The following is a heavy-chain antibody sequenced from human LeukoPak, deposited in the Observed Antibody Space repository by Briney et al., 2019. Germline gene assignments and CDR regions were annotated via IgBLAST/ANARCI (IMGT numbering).Heavy chain of an antibody. CDR1: GFTFSSYA. CDR3: ARDRSTIPRVYGSRSHRPTIDY. Sequence: GGSLRLSCAASGFTFSSYAMSWVRQAPGKGLEWVSAISGTGGTTYYADSVKGRFTISRDNAKNSLYLQMSGLRAEDTAIYYCARDRSTIPRVYGSRSHRPTIDYWGQGTLVTVSS. J-gene: IGHJ4*02. CDR2: ISGTGGTT. V-gene: IGHV3-23*01. D-gene: IGHD3-10*01.